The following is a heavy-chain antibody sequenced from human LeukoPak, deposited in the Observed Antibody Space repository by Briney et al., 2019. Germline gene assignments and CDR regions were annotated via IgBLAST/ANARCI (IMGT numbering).Heavy chain of an antibody. CDR3: TREVILNAAYCSDDGKSGQFFDH. D-gene: IGHD2-21*01. CDR1: GYMFNAYG. CDR2: INSYNGNT. V-gene: IGHV1-18*01. Sequence: ASVKVSCKASGYMFNAYGISWVRQAPGQGLEWMGWINSYNGNTNYPQKFQGRVTVTTDTSTTTAYMELTSLTPDDTAMYYCTREVILNAAYCSDDGKSGQFFDHWGQGTLVTVSS. J-gene: IGHJ4*02.